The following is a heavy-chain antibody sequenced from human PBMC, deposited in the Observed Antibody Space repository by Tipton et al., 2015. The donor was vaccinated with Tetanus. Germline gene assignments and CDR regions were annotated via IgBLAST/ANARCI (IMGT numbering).Heavy chain of an antibody. J-gene: IGHJ3*02. CDR3: ARLRGMIHTFDI. CDR1: GASVTTYY. CDR2: MFYSGGT. Sequence: TLSLTCTVSGASVTTYYWYWMRQTPGKGLDWLGYMFYSGGTTKYNPSLKSRLSMSLHTSQNQFSLKLNSVTAADTAVYYCARLRGMIHTFDIGGQGTVVTVSS. V-gene: IGHV4-59*02. D-gene: IGHD5-12*01.